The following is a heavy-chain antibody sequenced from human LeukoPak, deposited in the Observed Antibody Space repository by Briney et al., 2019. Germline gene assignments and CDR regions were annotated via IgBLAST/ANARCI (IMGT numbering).Heavy chain of an antibody. D-gene: IGHD2-2*01. V-gene: IGHV3-53*01. CDR1: GVTVSSSF. CDR3: AREVISTPSYFDY. J-gene: IGHJ4*02. CDR2: IHRDDKT. Sequence: GGSLRLSCAASGVTVSSSFIYWVRRAPGKGLEWVSFIHRDDKTYYADSVMGRFTMSRDSSKNTLYLQMDSLGADDTAVYYCAREVISTPSYFDYWGQGILVTVSS.